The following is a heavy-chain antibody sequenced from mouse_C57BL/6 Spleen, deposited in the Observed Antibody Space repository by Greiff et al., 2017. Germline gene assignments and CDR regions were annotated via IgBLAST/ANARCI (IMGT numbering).Heavy chain of an antibody. CDR3: ARCYYGSSPFFDY. CDR2: IDPSDSYT. CDR1: GYTFTSYW. J-gene: IGHJ2*01. Sequence: QVQLQQPGAELVMPGASVKLSCKASGYTFTSYWMHWVKQRPGQGLEWIGEIDPSDSYTNYNQKFKGKSTLTVDKSSSTAYTQLSSLTSEDSAVYYCARCYYGSSPFFDYWGQGTTLTVSS. V-gene: IGHV1-69*01. D-gene: IGHD1-1*01.